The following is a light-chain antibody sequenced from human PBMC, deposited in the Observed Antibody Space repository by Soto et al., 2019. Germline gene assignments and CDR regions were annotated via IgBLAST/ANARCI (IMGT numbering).Light chain of an antibody. CDR2: DAS. V-gene: IGKV3-11*01. Sequence: HSPAALSYSPRQGPTLCCQASQSVSSYLAWYQQKPGQAPRLLIYDASNRATGIPARFSGSGSGTEFTLTISSLEPEDFAVYYCQQYNNWLVTFGQGTKVDIK. J-gene: IGKJ1*01. CDR1: QSVSSY. CDR3: QQYNNWLVT.